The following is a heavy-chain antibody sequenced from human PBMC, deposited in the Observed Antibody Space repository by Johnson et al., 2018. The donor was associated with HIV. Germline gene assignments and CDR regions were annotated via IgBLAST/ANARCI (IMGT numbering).Heavy chain of an antibody. Sequence: VQLVESGGGLVQPDKSLRLSCAASGFTFDDYAMHWVRQPPGKGLEWVSRVRCISGSIGYEESVKGRIIISRDNAKNSLSLQMNGLRPEATALYYCAKDLARDSSGHYLVALDIWGQGTMVTVSS. CDR1: GFTFDDYA. CDR2: VRCISGSI. V-gene: IGHV3-9*01. CDR3: AKDLARDSSGHYLVALDI. J-gene: IGHJ3*02. D-gene: IGHD3-22*01.